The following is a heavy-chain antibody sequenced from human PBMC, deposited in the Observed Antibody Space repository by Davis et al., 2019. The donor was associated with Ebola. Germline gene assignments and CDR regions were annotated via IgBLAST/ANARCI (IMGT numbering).Heavy chain of an antibody. CDR2: IYSGGGS. CDR1: GGSINNYH. CDR3: ARHSDYHDNNGQPTYNWFDP. J-gene: IGHJ5*02. Sequence: SETLSLTCTVSGGSINNYHWSWIRHPPGRELEWIAYIYSGGGSYYNPSLTSRVTISVDTSKNQFSLKLNSVTAADTAVYYCARHSDYHDNNGQPTYNWFDPWGQGTLVAVSS. V-gene: IGHV4-59*08. D-gene: IGHD3-22*01.